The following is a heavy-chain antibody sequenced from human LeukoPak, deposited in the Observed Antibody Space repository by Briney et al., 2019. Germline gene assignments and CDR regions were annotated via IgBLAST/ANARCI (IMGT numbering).Heavy chain of an antibody. CDR2: IFSSGNN. CDR3: ARDPLTTYLPYFDL. D-gene: IGHD3-3*01. CDR1: GGSMSSGTYY. V-gene: IGHV4-61*02. J-gene: IGHJ2*01. Sequence: SETLSLTCTVSGGSMSSGTYYWSWIRQPAGKGLEYIGRIFSSGNNNYNPSLKSRATMSTDTSKNQFSLNLTSVTAADTAVYYCARDPLTTYLPYFDLWGRGTLVTVSS.